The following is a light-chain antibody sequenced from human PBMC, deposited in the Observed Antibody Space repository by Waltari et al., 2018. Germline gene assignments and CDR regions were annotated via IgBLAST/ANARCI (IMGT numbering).Light chain of an antibody. V-gene: IGKV1-5*03. CDR1: QSISNW. J-gene: IGKJ4*01. CDR2: KAS. CDR3: QQYNSYSLLT. Sequence: DIQMTQSPFTLSASVGDRVIITCRAIQSISNWLAWYQHKPGKAPKILIYKASTLASGVPSRFSGGGSGTDFSLTISSLQPDDFATYYCQQYNSYSLLTFGGGTKVEIK.